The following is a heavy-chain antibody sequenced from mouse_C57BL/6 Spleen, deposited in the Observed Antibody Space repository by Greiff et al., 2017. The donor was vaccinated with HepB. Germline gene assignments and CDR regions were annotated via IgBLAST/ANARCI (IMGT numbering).Heavy chain of an antibody. CDR2: IYPGSGST. CDR3: ARSGGFDY. CDR1: GYTFTSYW. Sequence: QVQLQQPGAELVKPGASVKMSCKASGYTFTSYWITWVKQRPGQGLAWIGDIYPGSGSTNYNEKFKSKATLTVDTYSNTAFMQLRSLTSEDSAVYYCARSGGFDYWGQGTTLTVSS. J-gene: IGHJ2*01. V-gene: IGHV1-55*01.